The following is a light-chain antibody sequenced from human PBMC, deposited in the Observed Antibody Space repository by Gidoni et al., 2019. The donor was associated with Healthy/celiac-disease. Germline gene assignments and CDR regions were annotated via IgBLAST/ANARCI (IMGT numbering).Light chain of an antibody. Sequence: SSELTQAPAASVALGQTVRITCLGVSLRSYYESWYQQKPGQAPVRVIYGQNNQPSGIPDRFSGSSSGSTASLTITGAQAEDEADYYCNCWDSSGNLVVFGGGTKLT. J-gene: IGLJ2*01. CDR3: NCWDSSGNLVV. CDR2: GQN. CDR1: SLRSYY. V-gene: IGLV3-19*02.